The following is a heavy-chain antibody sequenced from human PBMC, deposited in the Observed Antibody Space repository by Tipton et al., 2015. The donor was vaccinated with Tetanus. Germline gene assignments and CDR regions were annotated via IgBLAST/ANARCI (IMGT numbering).Heavy chain of an antibody. CDR1: GGSISSYY. V-gene: IGHV4-4*07. D-gene: IGHD6-25*01. J-gene: IGHJ6*02. Sequence: GLVKPSETLSLTCTVSGGSISSYYWSWIRQPAGKGLEWIGRIYTSESTNYNPSLKSRLTMSVGTSKNQFSLRLNSVTAADTAVYYCARMQRYGMDVWGQGTTVTVSS. CDR3: ARMQRYGMDV. CDR2: IYTSEST.